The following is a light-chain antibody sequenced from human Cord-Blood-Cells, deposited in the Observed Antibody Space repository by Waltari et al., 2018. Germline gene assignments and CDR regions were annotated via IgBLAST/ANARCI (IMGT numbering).Light chain of an antibody. J-gene: IGKJ3*01. V-gene: IGKV4-1*01. CDR1: QSVLYSSNNKNY. CDR3: QQYYSTPFT. CDR2: WAS. Sequence: DIVMTQSPDSLAVYLGERATIHCKSSQSVLYSSNNKNYLAWYQQKPGQPPKLLIHWASTRESGVPDRFSGSGSGTDFTLTISSLQAEDVAVYYCQQYYSTPFTFGPGTKVDIK.